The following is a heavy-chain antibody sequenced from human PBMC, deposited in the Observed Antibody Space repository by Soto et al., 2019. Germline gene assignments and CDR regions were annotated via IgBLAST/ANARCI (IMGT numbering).Heavy chain of an antibody. CDR2: IYYSGGT. CDR1: GGSISNSANH. Sequence: QVQLQESGPGLVRPSQTLSLSCTVSGGSISNSANHWSWIRQHPVEGLEWIGYIYYSGGTYYSPSLKGRVTMSIDASKNQFSLKLSSVTAADTAVYYCAKGVRGVPNWFDPWGQGTLVTVSS. D-gene: IGHD3-10*01. CDR3: AKGVRGVPNWFDP. J-gene: IGHJ5*02. V-gene: IGHV4-31*03.